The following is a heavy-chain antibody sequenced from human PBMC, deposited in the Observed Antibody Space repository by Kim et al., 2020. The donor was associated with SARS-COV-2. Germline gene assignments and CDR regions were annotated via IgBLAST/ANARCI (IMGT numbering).Heavy chain of an antibody. D-gene: IGHD3-3*01. J-gene: IGHJ6*02. CDR1: GYTFTGYY. CDR3: AVFWSGYQGFAAGPGMDV. CDR2: INPNSGGT. Sequence: ASVKVSCKASGYTFTGYYMHWVRQAPGQGLEWMGRINPNSGGTNYAQKFQGRVTMTRDTSISTAYMELSRLRSDDTAVYYCAVFWSGYQGFAAGPGMDVWGQGTTVTVSS. V-gene: IGHV1-2*06.